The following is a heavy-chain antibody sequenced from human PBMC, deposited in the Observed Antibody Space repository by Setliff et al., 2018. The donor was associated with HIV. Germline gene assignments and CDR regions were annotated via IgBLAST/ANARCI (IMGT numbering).Heavy chain of an antibody. Sequence: SETLSLTCTVSGGSISSHCWSWIRQSPGKALEWIGYIYYSGSTNYNPSLQSRVTISVDTAKNQFSLKLSSVTAADTAVYYCARLRGSYDFSNWFDPWGQGTLVTVSS. V-gene: IGHV4-59*11. CDR3: ARLRGSYDFSNWFDP. J-gene: IGHJ5*02. CDR2: IYYSGST. CDR1: GGSISSHC. D-gene: IGHD3-3*01.